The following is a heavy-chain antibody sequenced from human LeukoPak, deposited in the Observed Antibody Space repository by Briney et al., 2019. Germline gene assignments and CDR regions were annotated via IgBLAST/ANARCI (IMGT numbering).Heavy chain of an antibody. J-gene: IGHJ4*02. Sequence: AGGSLRLSCAASGFSFSSYAMSWVRQAPGKGLEWVSAISGSGGSTYYADSVKGRFTISRDNSKNTLYLQMNSLRAEDTAVYYCAKDFRAVTTLDYWGQGTLVTVSS. V-gene: IGHV3-23*01. CDR1: GFSFSSYA. D-gene: IGHD4-17*01. CDR3: AKDFRAVTTLDY. CDR2: ISGSGGST.